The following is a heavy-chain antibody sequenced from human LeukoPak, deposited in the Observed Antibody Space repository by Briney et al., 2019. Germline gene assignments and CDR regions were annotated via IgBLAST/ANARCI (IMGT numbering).Heavy chain of an antibody. CDR3: ATHCSGTACHRDY. Sequence: GGSLRLSCAASGFTFGSSAMHWVRQSPGKRLECVAFIQFDGSYKHYSDSVKGRFTISRDNSKNTLYLEMNSLRPEDTAVYYCATHCSGTACHRDYWGQGTLVTVSS. CDR2: IQFDGSYK. V-gene: IGHV3-30*02. D-gene: IGHD2-2*01. CDR1: GFTFGSSA. J-gene: IGHJ4*02.